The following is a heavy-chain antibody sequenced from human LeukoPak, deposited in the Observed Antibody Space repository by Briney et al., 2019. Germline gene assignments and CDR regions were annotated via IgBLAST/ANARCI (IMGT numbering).Heavy chain of an antibody. V-gene: IGHV3-11*01. D-gene: IGHD2-15*01. CDR3: ARGRLRGDAFDI. CDR2: ISGSGSTI. Sequence: GGSLRLSCAASGFTFSDYYMNWIRQAPGKGLEWISYISGSGSTIYYADSVKGRFAISRDNAKNSLYLQMNSLRADDTAVYYCARGRLRGDAFDIWGQGTMVTVSS. CDR1: GFTFSDYY. J-gene: IGHJ3*02.